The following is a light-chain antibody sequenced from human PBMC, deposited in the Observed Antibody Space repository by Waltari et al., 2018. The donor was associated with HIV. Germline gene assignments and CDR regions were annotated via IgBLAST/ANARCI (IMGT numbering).Light chain of an antibody. CDR1: QSVSRNF. CDR3: QQYGSSREYT. V-gene: IGKV3-20*01. J-gene: IGKJ2*01. Sequence: EIVLPQSPGTLSLSPGVRATLSCRASQSVSRNFLAWYHQKPGQAPRLLIYGASTRAPGIPDRFSGTGSGTDFTLTISRLEPEDFGVFYCQQYGSSREYTFGQGTKLEIK. CDR2: GAS.